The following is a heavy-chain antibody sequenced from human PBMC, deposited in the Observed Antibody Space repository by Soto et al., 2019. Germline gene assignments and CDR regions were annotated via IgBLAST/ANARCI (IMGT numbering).Heavy chain of an antibody. Sequence: GGSLRLSCAASGFTFSSYGMHWVRQAPGKGLEWVAVIWYDGSNKYYADSVKGRFTISRDNSKNTLYLQMNSLRAEDTAVYYCARGSGSSGWSGDFDYWGQGTLVTVAS. CDR3: ARGSGSSGWSGDFDY. CDR2: IWYDGSNK. V-gene: IGHV3-33*01. J-gene: IGHJ4*02. CDR1: GFTFSSYG. D-gene: IGHD6-19*01.